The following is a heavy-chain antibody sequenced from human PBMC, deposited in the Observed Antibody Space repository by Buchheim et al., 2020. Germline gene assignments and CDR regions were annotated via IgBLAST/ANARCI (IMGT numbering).Heavy chain of an antibody. J-gene: IGHJ4*02. D-gene: IGHD2-15*01. V-gene: IGHV1-69*04. CDR3: ARGFGGIARD. Sequence: QVHLVQSGADVKKVGSSVKVACKASEGTFGSDAISWVRQAPGQGLEWLGRTMPLAGITNYAQKFQGRVTLMADKSTSTAYMELTNLRSDDSGTYYCARGFGGIARDGGQGTL. CDR1: EGTFGSDA. CDR2: TMPLAGIT.